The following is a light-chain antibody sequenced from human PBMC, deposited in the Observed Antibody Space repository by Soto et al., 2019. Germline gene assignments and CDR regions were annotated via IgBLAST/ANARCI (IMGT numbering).Light chain of an antibody. Sequence: QSALTQPASVSASPGQSITISCTGTSSDVGGSNFVSWYQQHPGKPPKLIIYDVATRPSGVSNRFSGSKSGSTASLIISRLQTEDEADYYCVSFTSSTTYVFGNGTKLTVL. CDR1: SSDVGGSNF. CDR2: DVA. V-gene: IGLV2-14*03. CDR3: VSFTSSTTYV. J-gene: IGLJ1*01.